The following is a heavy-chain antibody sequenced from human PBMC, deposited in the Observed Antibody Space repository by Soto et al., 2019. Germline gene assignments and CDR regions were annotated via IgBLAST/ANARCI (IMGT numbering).Heavy chain of an antibody. CDR1: GFTFAAYT. J-gene: IGHJ4*02. Sequence: QVQLVQSGPEVKTPGASVTVSCKTAGFTFAAYTLHWVHQAPGQRLEWMGWINGGNGHSTVSQTFQDRVTMTRDTSAGTVYMHLSSLTSEDTAVFFCARGKDTTVIPLDYWGQGTLVSVSS. D-gene: IGHD1-1*01. CDR2: INGGNGHS. CDR3: ARGKDTTVIPLDY. V-gene: IGHV1-3*01.